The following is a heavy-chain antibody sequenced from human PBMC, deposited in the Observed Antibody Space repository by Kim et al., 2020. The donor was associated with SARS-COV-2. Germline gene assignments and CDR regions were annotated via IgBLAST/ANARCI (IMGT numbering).Heavy chain of an antibody. D-gene: IGHD3-3*01. V-gene: IGHV4-59*09. CDR3: ARGRTIFGVVTSPFDY. J-gene: IGHJ4*02. Sequence: SLKSRVTISVDTSKNQLSLKLSSVTAADTAVYYCARGRTIFGVVTSPFDYWGQGTLVTVSS.